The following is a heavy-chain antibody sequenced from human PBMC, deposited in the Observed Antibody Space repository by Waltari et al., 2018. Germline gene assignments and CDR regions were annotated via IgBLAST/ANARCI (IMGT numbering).Heavy chain of an antibody. D-gene: IGHD3-3*01. Sequence: QVQLQQSGRGLSKPSETLSPPCSVSGFSFSGYYWTWLRQPPGKGLEWIGYIYESGTTNYNPSLKSRVTIAVDTSKNQVSLKLNSVTAADTAVYYCARDSTIFGVALDYWGQGTLVTVSS. CDR1: GFSFSGYY. CDR3: ARDSTIFGVALDY. V-gene: IGHV4-59*01. CDR2: IYESGTT. J-gene: IGHJ4*02.